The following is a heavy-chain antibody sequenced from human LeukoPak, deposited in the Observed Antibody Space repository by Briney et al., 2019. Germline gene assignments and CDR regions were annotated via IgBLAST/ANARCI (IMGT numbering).Heavy chain of an antibody. Sequence: GGSLRLSCAASGFTFSSYAMSWVRQAPGKGLEWVSAISGSGGSTYYADSVKGRFTISRDNSKNTLYLQMNSLRAEDTAVYYCAKEAEAISSSSSWYPYFDYWGQGTLVTVSS. J-gene: IGHJ4*02. CDR2: ISGSGGST. V-gene: IGHV3-23*01. CDR3: AKEAEAISSSSSWYPYFDY. CDR1: GFTFSSYA. D-gene: IGHD6-13*01.